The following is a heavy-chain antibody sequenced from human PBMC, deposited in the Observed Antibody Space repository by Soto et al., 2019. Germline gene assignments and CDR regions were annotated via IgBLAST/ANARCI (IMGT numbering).Heavy chain of an antibody. CDR1: GGSISSGGYS. CDR2: IYPTGTT. V-gene: IGHV4-30-2*06. Sequence: QLQLRESGSGLVKPSETLSLTCPVSGGSISSGGYSWSWIRQSPEKGLEWLGCIYPTGTTYYHPSLKSRVTISVDTSRNQFSLNLTSVTAADTAVYFCARAPPGPSPRWVLW. J-gene: IGHJ2*01. D-gene: IGHD3-10*01. CDR3: ARAPPGPSPRWVL.